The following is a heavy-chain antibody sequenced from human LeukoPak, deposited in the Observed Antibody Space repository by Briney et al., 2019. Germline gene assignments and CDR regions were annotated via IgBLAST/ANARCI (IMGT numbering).Heavy chain of an antibody. V-gene: IGHV3-66*01. J-gene: IGHJ6*02. D-gene: IGHD6-19*01. Sequence: GGSLRLSCAASGFTVSSNYMSWVRQAPGKGLEWVSVIYSGGSTYYADSVKGRLTISRDNSKNTLYLQMNSLRAEDTAVYYCARDRIAVAGTIGMDVWGQGTTVTVSS. CDR1: GFTVSSNY. CDR2: IYSGGST. CDR3: ARDRIAVAGTIGMDV.